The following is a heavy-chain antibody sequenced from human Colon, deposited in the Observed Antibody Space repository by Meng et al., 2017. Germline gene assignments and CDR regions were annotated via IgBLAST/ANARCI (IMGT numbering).Heavy chain of an antibody. D-gene: IGHD6-13*01. CDR2: INPNTGDT. V-gene: IGHV1-2*06. Sequence: QLKLVQSGAEVKKPGASVKASCKASGYTFTAYYVHWVRQAPGQGLEWMGRINPNTGDTNYAQKFQGRVTMTRDTSISTAYMELSRLSSDDTAVYYCAREGNKGQQVEEFDYWGQGTLVTVSS. J-gene: IGHJ4*02. CDR1: GYTFTAYY. CDR3: AREGNKGQQVEEFDY.